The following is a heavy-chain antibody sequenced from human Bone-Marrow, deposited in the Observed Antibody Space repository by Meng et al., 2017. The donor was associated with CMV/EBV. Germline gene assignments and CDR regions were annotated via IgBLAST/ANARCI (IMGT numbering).Heavy chain of an antibody. Sequence: GESLKISCAASGFRFNSYSMNWVRQAPGKGLEWVSYISSSGSTIYYADSVKGRFTISRDNAKNSLYLQMNSLRAEDTAVYYCAREVNYDFWSGFHMDVWGEATTATFSS. CDR3: AREVNYDFWSGFHMDV. D-gene: IGHD3-3*01. J-gene: IGHJ6*03. CDR2: ISSSGSTI. CDR1: GFRFNSYS. V-gene: IGHV3-48*04.